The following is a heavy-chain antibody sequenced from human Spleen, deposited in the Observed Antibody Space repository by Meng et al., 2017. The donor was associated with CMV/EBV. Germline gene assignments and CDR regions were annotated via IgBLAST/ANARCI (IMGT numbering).Heavy chain of an antibody. Sequence: VQLPVAGPGLLKPSQPLSLPCTVSGGSISSGDYYWSWIRQPPGKGLEWIGYIYYSGSTYYNPSLKSRVTISVDTSKNQFSLKLSSVTAADTAVYYCARAAIADTFDYWGQGTLVTVSS. CDR2: IYYSGST. V-gene: IGHV4-30-4*08. D-gene: IGHD6-13*01. J-gene: IGHJ4*02. CDR1: GGSISSGDYY. CDR3: ARAAIADTFDY.